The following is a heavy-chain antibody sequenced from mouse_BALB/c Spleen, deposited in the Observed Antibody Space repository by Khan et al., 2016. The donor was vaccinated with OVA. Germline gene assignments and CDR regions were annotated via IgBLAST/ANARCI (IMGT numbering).Heavy chain of an antibody. CDR2: MWSDGSA. CDR3: ARQPYYHYNVMDY. J-gene: IGHJ4*01. D-gene: IGHD2-10*01. Sequence: VELVESGPGLVAPSQSLSITFTISGFSLPNYGVHWVRQPPGKGLEWLVLMWSDGSATYNSALKSRLTISMDNSKSQVFLKMHSLQTDDTAMYFCARQPYYHYNVMDYWGQGTSVTVSS. V-gene: IGHV2-6-1*01. CDR1: GFSLPNYG.